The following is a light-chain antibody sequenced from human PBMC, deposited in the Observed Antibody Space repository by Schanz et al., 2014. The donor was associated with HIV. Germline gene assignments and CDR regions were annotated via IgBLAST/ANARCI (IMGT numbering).Light chain of an antibody. Sequence: QSALTQPASVSGSPGQSITISCTGTSSDVGGYNYVSWYQQYPGKAPKVMIYDVNSRPSGVSNRFSGSKSGNTASLTISGLQAEDEADYYCCSYVDSSTFVFGTGTKLTVL. CDR2: DVN. CDR1: SSDVGGYNY. V-gene: IGLV2-14*01. CDR3: CSYVDSSTFV. J-gene: IGLJ1*01.